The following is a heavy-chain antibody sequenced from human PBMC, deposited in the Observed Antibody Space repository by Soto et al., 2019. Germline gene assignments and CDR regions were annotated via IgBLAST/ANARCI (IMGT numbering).Heavy chain of an antibody. CDR3: ASNGPWLLSGMDV. J-gene: IGHJ6*02. D-gene: IGHD3-9*01. Sequence: PGEYLKISCKGSGYSFTSYWISWVRQMPGKGLEWMGRIDPSDSYTNYSPSFQGHVTISADKSISTAYLQWSSLKASDTAMYYCASNGPWLLSGMDVWGQGTTVTVSS. V-gene: IGHV5-10-1*01. CDR1: GYSFTSYW. CDR2: IDPSDSYT.